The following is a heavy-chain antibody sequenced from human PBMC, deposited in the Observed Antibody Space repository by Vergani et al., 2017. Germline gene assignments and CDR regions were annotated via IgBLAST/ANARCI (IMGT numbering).Heavy chain of an antibody. CDR2: IDHTGRP. CDR3: ARVNTETNGHLYYYYYMDV. J-gene: IGHJ6*03. V-gene: IGHV4-34*01. D-gene: IGHD4-11*01. Sequence: QVQLQQWGGGLLKPSETLSLTCVVNGESFTSYHWTWIRQSPGEGLEWVGVIDHTGRPDYNPSLKSRHTMSVDKSRNQFSLTPNSVTATDTAIYFCARVNTETNGHLYYYYYMDVWGQGTAVTVS. CDR1: GESFTSYH.